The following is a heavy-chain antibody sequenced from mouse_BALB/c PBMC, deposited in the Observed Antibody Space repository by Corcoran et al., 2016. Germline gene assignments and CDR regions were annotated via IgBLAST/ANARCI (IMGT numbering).Heavy chain of an antibody. Sequence: EVQLQQSGPELVKPGASVKISCKASGYSFTGYYMHWVKQSHVKSLEWIGRINPYNGGTSYNQKFKGKATLTVDKSSSTAYMELLSLTSEDSAVYYCARDGNYPWFAYWGQGTLVTVSA. J-gene: IGHJ3*01. CDR2: INPYNGGT. CDR3: ARDGNYPWFAY. CDR1: GYSFTGYY. D-gene: IGHD2-1*01. V-gene: IGHV1-26*01.